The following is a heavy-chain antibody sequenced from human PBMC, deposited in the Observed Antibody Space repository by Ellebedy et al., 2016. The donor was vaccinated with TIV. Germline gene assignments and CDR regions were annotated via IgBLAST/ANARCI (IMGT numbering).Heavy chain of an antibody. V-gene: IGHV3-30*18. CDR3: AKEKRYCSSANCPLGY. J-gene: IGHJ4*02. CDR2: ISSDGGRK. CDR1: GFTFKSYD. D-gene: IGHD2-2*01. Sequence: GESLKISXAASGFTFKSYDMHWVRQVPGKGLEWVAVISSDGGRKHYADSVKGRFTISRDNSKNTLFLQMNSLRPEDAAVFYCAKEKRYCSSANCPLGYWGQGNQVTVSS.